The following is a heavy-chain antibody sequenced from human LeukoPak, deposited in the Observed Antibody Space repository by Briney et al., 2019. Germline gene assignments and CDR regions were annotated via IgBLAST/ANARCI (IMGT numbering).Heavy chain of an antibody. D-gene: IGHD1-7*01. J-gene: IGHJ6*02. Sequence: ASVKVSCKASGYTFTGYYMHWVRQAPGQGLEWMGWINPNSGGTNYAQKFQGRVTITADKSTSTAYMELSSLRSEDTAVYYCARDKTTYYYYGMDVWGQGTTVTVSS. V-gene: IGHV1-2*02. CDR2: INPNSGGT. CDR3: ARDKTTYYYYGMDV. CDR1: GYTFTGYY.